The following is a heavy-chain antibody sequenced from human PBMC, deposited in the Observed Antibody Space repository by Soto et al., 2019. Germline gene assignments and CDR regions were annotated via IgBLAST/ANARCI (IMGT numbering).Heavy chain of an antibody. CDR3: AKEKRRLQRRWLQSNLVDY. CDR1: GFTFSSYG. D-gene: IGHD4-4*01. CDR2: ISYDGSNK. J-gene: IGHJ4*02. V-gene: IGHV3-30*18. Sequence: GGSLRLSCAASGFTFSSYGMHWVRQAPGKGLEWVAVISYDGSNKYYADSVKGRFTISRDNSKNTLYLQMNSLRAEDTAVYYCAKEKRRLQRRWLQSNLVDYWGQGTLVTVSS.